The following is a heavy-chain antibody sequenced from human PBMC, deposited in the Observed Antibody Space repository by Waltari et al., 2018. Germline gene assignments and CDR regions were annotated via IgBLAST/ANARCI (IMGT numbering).Heavy chain of an antibody. J-gene: IGHJ5*02. CDR1: GDTSRELP. CDR2: LDPQDGER. Sequence: QVQLVQSGAEVQEPADSVKHPCTASGDTSRELPIHWVRQAPGKGLEWMGGLDPQDGERGYAQKFQGRVTMTEDTSTNTAYLELRSLRSDDTAVFYCATEQVAGVLDTWGQGTLVTVSS. V-gene: IGHV1-24*01. CDR3: ATEQVAGVLDT. D-gene: IGHD6-19*01.